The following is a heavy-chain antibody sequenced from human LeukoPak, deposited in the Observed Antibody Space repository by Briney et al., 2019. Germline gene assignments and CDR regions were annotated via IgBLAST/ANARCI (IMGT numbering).Heavy chain of an antibody. CDR1: GFTFSRSW. CDR2: LNADGTTI. J-gene: IGHJ4*02. V-gene: IGHV3-74*01. Sequence: GGSLRLSCAASGFTFSRSWMHWVRQAPGKGLKWVARLNADGTTINYADSVQGRFTISRDNAKNTLFLQMNSLRAEDTAVYYCTITRDFVFRGQGTLVTVSS. CDR3: TITRDFVF.